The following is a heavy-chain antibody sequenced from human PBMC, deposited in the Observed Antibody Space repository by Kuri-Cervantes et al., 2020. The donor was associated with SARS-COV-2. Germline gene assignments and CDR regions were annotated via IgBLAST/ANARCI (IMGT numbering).Heavy chain of an antibody. CDR3: APRDY. J-gene: IGHJ4*02. Sequence: GGSLRLSCAASGFTFSSYAMHWVRQAPGKGLEWVAVISYDGSNKYYADSVKGRFTISRDNSKNTLYLQMNSLRVEDTALYYCAPRDYWGQGILVTVSS. CDR2: ISYDGSNK. V-gene: IGHV3-30-3*01. CDR1: GFTFSSYA.